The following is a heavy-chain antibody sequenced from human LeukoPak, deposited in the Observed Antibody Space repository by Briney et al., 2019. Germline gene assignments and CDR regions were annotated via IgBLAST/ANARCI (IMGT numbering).Heavy chain of an antibody. D-gene: IGHD1-1*01. CDR3: ARVGGTNYYYYGMDV. CDR1: GGSISSYY. Sequence: PSETLSLTCTVSGGSISSYYWSWIRQPPGKGLEWIGWIYDSGSTNYNPSLKSRVTISVDTSKNQFSLKLSSVTAADTAVYYCARVGGTNYYYYGMDVWGQGTTVTVSS. V-gene: IGHV4-59*01. J-gene: IGHJ6*02. CDR2: IYDSGST.